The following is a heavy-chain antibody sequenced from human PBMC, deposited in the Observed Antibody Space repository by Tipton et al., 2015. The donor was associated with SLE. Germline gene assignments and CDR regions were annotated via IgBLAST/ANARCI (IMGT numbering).Heavy chain of an antibody. D-gene: IGHD6-25*01. J-gene: IGHJ3*02. CDR1: GGSISSYY. V-gene: IGHV4-59*01. CDR3: ASRGGDAFDI. Sequence: LRLSCTVSGGSISSYYWSWNRQPPGKGLEWIGYIYYSGSTNYNPSLKSRATISVDTSKNQFSLKLSSVTAADTAVYYCASRGGDAFDIWGQGTMVTVSS. CDR2: IYYSGST.